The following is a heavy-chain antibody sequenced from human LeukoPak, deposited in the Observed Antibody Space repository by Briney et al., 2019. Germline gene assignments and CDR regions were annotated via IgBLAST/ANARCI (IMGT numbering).Heavy chain of an antibody. J-gene: IGHJ4*02. D-gene: IGHD3-3*01. CDR3: ARGPEYYDFWSGYYSYYFDY. CDR2: ISYDGINI. CDR1: GFTFSNYG. Sequence: PGGSLRLSCAASGFTFSNYGMHWVRQAPGKGLEWVAVISYDGINIYYRDSVKGRFTISRDNSKNTLYLQMNSLRAEDTALYYCARGPEYYDFWSGYYSYYFDYWGQGTLVTVSS. V-gene: IGHV3-30*03.